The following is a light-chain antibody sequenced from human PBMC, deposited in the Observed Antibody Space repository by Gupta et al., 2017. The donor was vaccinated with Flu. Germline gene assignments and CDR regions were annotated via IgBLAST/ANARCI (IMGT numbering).Light chain of an antibody. J-gene: IGKJ1*01. Sequence: DRVTITCRASQNISNYLAWYQQKPGKVPKLLIYAASTLQSGVPSRFSGSGSVTDFTLTISSLQPEDVATYYCQKYNSAPRTFGQGTKVDIK. CDR3: QKYNSAPRT. V-gene: IGKV1-27*01. CDR2: AAS. CDR1: QNISNY.